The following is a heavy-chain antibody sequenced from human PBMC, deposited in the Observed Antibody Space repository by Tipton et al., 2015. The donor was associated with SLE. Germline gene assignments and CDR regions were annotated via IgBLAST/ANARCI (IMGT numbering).Heavy chain of an antibody. V-gene: IGHV3-53*01. CDR3: ARDRYDSSGYPNAFDI. CDR1: GFTFSSYG. D-gene: IGHD3-22*01. J-gene: IGHJ3*02. Sequence: SLRLSCAASGFTFSSYGMHWVRQAPGKGLEWVSVIYSGGSTYYADSVKGRFTISRDNSKNTLYLQMNSLRAEDTAVYYCARDRYDSSGYPNAFDIWGQGTMVTVSS. CDR2: IYSGGST.